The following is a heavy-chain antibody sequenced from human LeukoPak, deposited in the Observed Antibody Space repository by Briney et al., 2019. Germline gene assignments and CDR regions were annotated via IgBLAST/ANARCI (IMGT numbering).Heavy chain of an antibody. D-gene: IGHD5-18*01. CDR1: GFTFSNYA. CDR2: INDRGIAT. CDR3: AKRLTTAVGHYTGYHYYMDV. Sequence: GGSLRLSCAASGFTFSNYAMSWVRQAPGKGLEGVSTINDRGIATYYADSVKDRFTISRDNSKNTLSLQVSSLRAEDTAIYYCAKRLTTAVGHYTGYHYYMDVSGKGTTLTASS. V-gene: IGHV3-23*01. J-gene: IGHJ6*03.